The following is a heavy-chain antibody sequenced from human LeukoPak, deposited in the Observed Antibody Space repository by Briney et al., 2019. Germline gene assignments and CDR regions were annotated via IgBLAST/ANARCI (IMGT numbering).Heavy chain of an antibody. CDR2: VSSSGAAT. CDR1: GFNFSTYA. Sequence: GGSLRLSCAASGFNFSTYAMTWARQAPGKGLEWVSGVSSSGAATYYADSVKGRFTISRDNSRSTLYLHMNSLRADDTAVYYCAKPFTQTPYAIGWYTCDSWGQGTLVTVSS. CDR3: AKPFTQTPYAIGWYTCDS. D-gene: IGHD6-19*01. J-gene: IGHJ4*02. V-gene: IGHV3-23*01.